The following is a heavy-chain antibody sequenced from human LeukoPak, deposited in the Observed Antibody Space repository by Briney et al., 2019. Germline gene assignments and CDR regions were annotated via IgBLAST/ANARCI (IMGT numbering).Heavy chain of an antibody. CDR1: GFTFSSYA. V-gene: IGHV3-30-3*01. CDR2: ISYDGSNK. J-gene: IGHJ6*02. Sequence: GGSLRLSCAASGFTFSSYAMHWVRQAPGKGLEWVAVISYDGSNKYYADSVKGRFTISRDNAKNSLYLQMSSLRVEDTAVYYCARWNGDCSTTSCPYYYGMDVWGQGTTVTVSS. D-gene: IGHD2-2*03. CDR3: ARWNGDCSTTSCPYYYGMDV.